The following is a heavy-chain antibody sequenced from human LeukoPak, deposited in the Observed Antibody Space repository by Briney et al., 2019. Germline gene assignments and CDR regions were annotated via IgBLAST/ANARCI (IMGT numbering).Heavy chain of an antibody. CDR1: GFTFSSYA. CDR2: VSGSGGST. CDR3: ARDRAAQEELWFHYYGMDV. D-gene: IGHD5-18*01. J-gene: IGHJ6*02. V-gene: IGHV3-23*01. Sequence: GGSLRLSCAASGFTFSSYAMIWVRQAPGKGLEWVSGVSGSGGSTYYADSVKGRFTISRDNSKNTLYLQMNSLRAEDTAVYYCARDRAAQEELWFHYYGMDVWGQGTTVTVSS.